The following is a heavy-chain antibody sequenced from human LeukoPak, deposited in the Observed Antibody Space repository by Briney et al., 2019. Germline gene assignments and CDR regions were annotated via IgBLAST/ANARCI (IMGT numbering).Heavy chain of an antibody. V-gene: IGHV3-30*02. D-gene: IGHD3-10*01. Sequence: GGSLRLSCAASGFSLSSCSMHWVRQAPGKGLEWVAFMSFDGNNKYYADSVKGRFTISRDSSKNTLYLQMNSLRAEDTAVYYCAKDPLQYGSGSYYFDYWGQGTPVTVPS. CDR3: AKDPLQYGSGSYYFDY. CDR1: GFSLSSCS. J-gene: IGHJ4*02. CDR2: MSFDGNNK.